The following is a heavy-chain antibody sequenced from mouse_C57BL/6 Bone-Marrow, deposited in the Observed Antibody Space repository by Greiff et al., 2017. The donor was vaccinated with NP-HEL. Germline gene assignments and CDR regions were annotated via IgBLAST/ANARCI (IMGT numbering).Heavy chain of an antibody. Sequence: QVQLQQPGAELVKPGASVKMSCKASGYTFTSYWITWVKQRPGQGLEWIGDIYPGSGSTNYNEKFKSKATLTVDTSSSTAYMQLSSLTSEDSAVYYCARELLRWPSMDYWGQGTSVTVSS. CDR1: GYTFTSYW. D-gene: IGHD1-1*01. CDR2: IYPGSGST. J-gene: IGHJ4*01. CDR3: ARELLRWPSMDY. V-gene: IGHV1-55*01.